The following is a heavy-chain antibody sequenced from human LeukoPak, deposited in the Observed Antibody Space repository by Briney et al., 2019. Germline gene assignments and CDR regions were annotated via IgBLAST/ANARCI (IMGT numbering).Heavy chain of an antibody. D-gene: IGHD5-18*01. CDR2: ISSSSSTI. CDR1: GFPFRSYS. J-gene: IGHJ4*02. Sequence: GGSLRLSCAASGFPFRSYSMNWVRQAPGKGLEWVSYISSSSSTINYADSVKGRFTISRDNAKNSLYLQMNSLRDEDTAVYYCAREGYSYTDSDYWGQGTLVTVSS. V-gene: IGHV3-48*02. CDR3: AREGYSYTDSDY.